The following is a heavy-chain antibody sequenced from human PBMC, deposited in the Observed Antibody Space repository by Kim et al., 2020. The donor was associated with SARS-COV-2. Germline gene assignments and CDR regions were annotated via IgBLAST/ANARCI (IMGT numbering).Heavy chain of an antibody. J-gene: IGHJ3*02. D-gene: IGHD3-10*01. CDR3: AREVYGSGVRLDAFDI. CDR2: IYSSVST. CDR1: GFTVSSNY. V-gene: IGHV3-53*01. Sequence: GGSLRLSCAASGFTVSSNYMSCVRQAPGEGLEWVSVIYSSVSTYYADSVKGRFTISRDNSKNTLYRQMNSLRADHTAVYYCAREVYGSGVRLDAFDIWGQ.